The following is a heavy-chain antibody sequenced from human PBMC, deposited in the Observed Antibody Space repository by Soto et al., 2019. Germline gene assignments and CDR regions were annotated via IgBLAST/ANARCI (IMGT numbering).Heavy chain of an antibody. Sequence: QVQLVESGGGVVQPGTSLRLSCAASGFTISTHGMHWVRQAPGQGLEWVANIWYDGSNRFYADSVKGRFTISKHNSKNTLDLQMSRLRAGDTAVYYCADATTWNFHFNYWGQGTQVNVSS. J-gene: IGHJ4*02. V-gene: IGHV3-33*01. CDR1: GFTISTHG. CDR3: ADATTWNFHFNY. D-gene: IGHD1-7*01. CDR2: IWYDGSNR.